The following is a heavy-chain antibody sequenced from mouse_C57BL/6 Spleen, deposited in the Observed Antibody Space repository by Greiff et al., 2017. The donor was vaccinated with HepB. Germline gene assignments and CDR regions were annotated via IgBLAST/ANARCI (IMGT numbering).Heavy chain of an antibody. D-gene: IGHD1-1*01. CDR2: INPSTGGT. Sequence: EVQLQQSGPELVKPGASVKISCKASGYSFTGYYMNWVKQSPEKSLEWIGEINPSTGGTTYNQKFKAKATLTVDKSSSTAYMQLKSLTSEDSAVYYCARSKINYYGSEGDSFAYWGQGTLVTVSA. CDR3: ARSKINYYGSEGDSFAY. CDR1: GYSFTGYY. V-gene: IGHV1-42*01. J-gene: IGHJ3*01.